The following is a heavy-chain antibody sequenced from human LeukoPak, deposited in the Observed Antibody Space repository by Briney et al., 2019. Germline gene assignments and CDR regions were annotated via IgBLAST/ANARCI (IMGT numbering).Heavy chain of an antibody. D-gene: IGHD1-14*01. V-gene: IGHV1-24*01. J-gene: IGHJ6*03. CDR1: GYTLTELS. CDR3: ARGPPLTFDHTPEGYYHYYMDV. Sequence: ASVKVSCKVSGYTLTELSMHWVRQAPGKGLEWMGGFDPEDGETIYAQEFQGRVSLTADESTSTVYMELSSLRYDDTAVYYCARGPPLTFDHTPEGYYHYYMDVWGEGTTVTISS. CDR2: FDPEDGET.